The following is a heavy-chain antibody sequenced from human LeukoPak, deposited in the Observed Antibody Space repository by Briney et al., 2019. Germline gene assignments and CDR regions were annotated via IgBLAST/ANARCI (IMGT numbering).Heavy chain of an antibody. Sequence: PSETLSLTCTVSGGSISSSSYYWGWIRQPPGKGLEWIGSIYYSGSTYYNPSLKSRVTISVDTSKNQFSLKLSSVTAADTAVYYCAKAAFVVVPAALYYYYYYMDVWGKGTTVTVSS. CDR3: AKAAFVVVPAALYYYYYYMDV. D-gene: IGHD2-2*01. V-gene: IGHV4-39*07. CDR1: GGSISSSSYY. CDR2: IYYSGST. J-gene: IGHJ6*03.